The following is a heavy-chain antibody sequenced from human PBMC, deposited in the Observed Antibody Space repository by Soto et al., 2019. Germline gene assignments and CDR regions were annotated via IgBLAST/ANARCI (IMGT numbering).Heavy chain of an antibody. CDR2: IYYSGST. CDR3: ARDRGVSTSQLHWFDP. D-gene: IGHD2-2*01. V-gene: IGHV4-59*01. Sequence: QVQLQESGPGLVKPSETLSLTCTVSGGSISSYYWSWIRQPPGKGLEWIGYIYYSGSTNYNPSLKSRVTISADTSQNQYSLKPRSVTAADSAVYYCARDRGVSTSQLHWFDPWGQGTLVTVSS. J-gene: IGHJ5*02. CDR1: GGSISSYY.